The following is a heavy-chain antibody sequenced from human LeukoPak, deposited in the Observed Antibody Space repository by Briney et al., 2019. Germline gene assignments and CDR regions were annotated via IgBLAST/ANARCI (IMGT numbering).Heavy chain of an antibody. CDR3: ARGSTGDKSNN. Sequence: SETLSLTCTVSGGSITSGGYYWSWIRQLPGKGLEWIGYIYYSGTTSYNPSLKSRLTISLDTSENQFSLKLSSVTAADTAVYYYARGSTGDKSNNWGQGTLVTVSS. CDR2: IYYSGTT. J-gene: IGHJ4*02. CDR1: GGSITSGGYY. V-gene: IGHV4-31*03. D-gene: IGHD7-27*01.